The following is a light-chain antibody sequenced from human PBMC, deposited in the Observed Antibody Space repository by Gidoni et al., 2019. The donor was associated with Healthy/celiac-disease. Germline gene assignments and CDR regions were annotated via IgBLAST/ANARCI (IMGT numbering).Light chain of an antibody. CDR1: QSSSSW. Sequence: DIHMTQSPSTLSASVGDRVTITCRASQSSSSWLAWYQQKPGKDPKLLIYKASSLESGVPSRFSGSGSGTEFTLTISSLQPDDFATYYCQQYNSYPWTFGQGTKVEIK. CDR3: QQYNSYPWT. V-gene: IGKV1-5*03. CDR2: KAS. J-gene: IGKJ1*01.